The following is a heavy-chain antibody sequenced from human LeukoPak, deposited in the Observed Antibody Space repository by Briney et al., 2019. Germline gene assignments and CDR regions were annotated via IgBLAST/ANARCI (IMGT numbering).Heavy chain of an antibody. CDR3: ARDRQGYCSGGSCPRNWFDP. D-gene: IGHD2-15*01. V-gene: IGHV4-59*01. CDR2: IFYSGST. CDR1: GGSISSYC. Sequence: SETLSLTCTVSGGSISSYCWSWIRQPPGKGLEWMGYIFYSGSTNYNPSLKSRVTISVDTSKNQFSLKLSSVTAADTAVYYCARDRQGYCSGGSCPRNWFDPWGQGTLVTVSS. J-gene: IGHJ5*02.